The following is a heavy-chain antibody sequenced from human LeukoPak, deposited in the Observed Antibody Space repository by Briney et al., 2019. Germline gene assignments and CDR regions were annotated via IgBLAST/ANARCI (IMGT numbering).Heavy chain of an antibody. CDR1: GFTFSSYS. J-gene: IGHJ4*02. CDR3: ARDIPGSY. D-gene: IGHD3-10*01. CDR2: ISGSSSTI. V-gene: IGHV3-48*01. Sequence: GGSLRLSCAASGFTFSSYSMSWVRQAPGKGLEWISYISGSSSTIYYADSVKGRFTISRDSAENSVFLQMNSLRVEDTAVYYCARDIPGSYWGQGALVTVSS.